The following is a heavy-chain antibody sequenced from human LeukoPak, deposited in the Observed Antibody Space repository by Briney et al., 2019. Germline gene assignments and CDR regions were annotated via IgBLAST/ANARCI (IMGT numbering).Heavy chain of an antibody. CDR3: ARAPSEIGGYYPEYFRH. J-gene: IGHJ1*01. Sequence: GSLRLSCAASGFTFSSYWMHWVRQAPGKGLVWVSRIKSDGTTDYADSVKGRFTISRDNAKNTLSLQMNSLRAEDTGVYYCARAPSEIGGYYPEYFRHWGQGTLVTVSS. CDR1: GFTFSSYW. V-gene: IGHV3-74*01. CDR2: IKSDGTT. D-gene: IGHD3-22*01.